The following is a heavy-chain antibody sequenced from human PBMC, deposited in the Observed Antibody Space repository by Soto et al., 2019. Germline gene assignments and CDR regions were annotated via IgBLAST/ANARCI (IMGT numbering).Heavy chain of an antibody. D-gene: IGHD3-3*01. V-gene: IGHV1-8*01. Sequence: ASVKVSCKASGYTFTSYDINWVRQATGQGLEWMGWMNPNSGNTGYAQKFQGRVTMTRNTSISTAYMELSSLRSEDTAVYYCARGTVPFGVVIIPLDYWGQGTLVTVSS. J-gene: IGHJ4*02. CDR1: GYTFTSYD. CDR3: ARGTVPFGVVIIPLDY. CDR2: MNPNSGNT.